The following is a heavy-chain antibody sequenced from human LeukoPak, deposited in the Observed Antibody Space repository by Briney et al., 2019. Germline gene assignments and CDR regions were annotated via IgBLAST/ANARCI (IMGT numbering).Heavy chain of an antibody. J-gene: IGHJ4*02. CDR3: ARNIVGPRQVDY. V-gene: IGHV4-4*02. CDR1: SGSISSSTW. Sequence: SGTLSLTCAVSSGSISSSTWWSWVRQPPGKGLEWIGEINHSGSTHYTPSLKSRVTISVDTSKSQFSLKLSSVTAADTAIYYCARNIVGPRQVDYWGQGTLVTVSS. D-gene: IGHD1-26*01. CDR2: INHSGST.